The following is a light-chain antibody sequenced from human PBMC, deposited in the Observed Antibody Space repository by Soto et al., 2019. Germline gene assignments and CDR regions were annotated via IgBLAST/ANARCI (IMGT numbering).Light chain of an antibody. CDR1: QSVSSSY. V-gene: IGKV3-20*01. CDR2: GAS. Sequence: DIVVTQSPGTLSLSPGERATLSCRASQSVSSSYLAWYQQKPGQAPRLLIYGASSRATGIPDRFSGSGSGTDFTLTISRLEPEDFAVYYCQQYGGSPRLTFGGGSKVDIK. CDR3: QQYGGSPRLT. J-gene: IGKJ4*01.